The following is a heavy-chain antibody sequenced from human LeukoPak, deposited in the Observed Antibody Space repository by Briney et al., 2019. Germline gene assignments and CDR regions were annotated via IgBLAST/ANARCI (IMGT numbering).Heavy chain of an antibody. J-gene: IGHJ4*02. CDR1: KFTFSHYG. CDR3: AGDRLSGYSYGYCYY. V-gene: IGHV3-30*03. Sequence: GGSLRLSCTASKFTFSHYGMQWVRQAPGKGLEWVAVISYDGSNKYYADSVKGRFTISRDNSKNTLYLQMNSLRAEDTAVYYCAGDRLSGYSYGYCYYWGQGTLVTVSS. CDR2: ISYDGSNK. D-gene: IGHD5-18*01.